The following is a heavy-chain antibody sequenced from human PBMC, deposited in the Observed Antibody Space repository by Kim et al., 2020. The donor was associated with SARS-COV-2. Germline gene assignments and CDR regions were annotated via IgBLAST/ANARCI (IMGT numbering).Heavy chain of an antibody. CDR1: GGSISSYY. Sequence: SETLSLTCTVSGGSISSYYWSWIRQPPGKGLEWIGYIYYSGSTNYNPSLKSRVTISVDTSKNQFSLKLSSVTAADTAVYYCARGTHSSGYYSHFDYWGQGALVPVSS. V-gene: IGHV4-59*13. D-gene: IGHD3-22*01. J-gene: IGHJ4*02. CDR2: IYYSGST. CDR3: ARGTHSSGYYSHFDY.